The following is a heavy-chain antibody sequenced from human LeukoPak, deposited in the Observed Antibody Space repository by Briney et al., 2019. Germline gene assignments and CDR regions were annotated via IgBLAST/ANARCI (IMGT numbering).Heavy chain of an antibody. D-gene: IGHD4-17*01. CDR2: ISGGGETT. J-gene: IGHJ4*02. V-gene: IGHV3-23*01. Sequence: GGSLRLSCAASGFTFNNYAMNWVRQAPGKGLEWVSSISGGGETTYYADSAKGRFTISRDNSQNTLYLQMNSLRAEDTAVYYCARDYADYVGYFFFDYWGQGTLVIVSS. CDR1: GFTFNNYA. CDR3: ARDYADYVGYFFFDY.